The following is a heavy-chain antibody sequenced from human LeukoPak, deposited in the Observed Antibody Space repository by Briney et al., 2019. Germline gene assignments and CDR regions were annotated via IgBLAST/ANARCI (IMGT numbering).Heavy chain of an antibody. CDR1: GFTVSSNY. J-gene: IGHJ3*02. D-gene: IGHD1-26*01. V-gene: IGHV3-66*01. CDR3: AKDVLERYSGSSTAFDI. Sequence: GGSLRLSCAASGFTVSSNYMSWVRQAPGKGLEWVSVIYSGGSTYYADSVKGRFTISRDNSKNTLYLQMNSLRAEDTAVYYCAKDVLERYSGSSTAFDIWGQGTMVTVSS. CDR2: IYSGGST.